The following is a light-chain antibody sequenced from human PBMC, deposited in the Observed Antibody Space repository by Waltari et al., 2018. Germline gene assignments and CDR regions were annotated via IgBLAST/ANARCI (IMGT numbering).Light chain of an antibody. V-gene: IGKV1-5*03. CDR1: QSVSTW. CDR3: QQTSSWPLT. J-gene: IGKJ4*01. Sequence: DIQMTQSPSTLSASIGDRVTITCRASQSVSTWLAWYQQKPGKAPKLLMYAASSLESGVPSRFSGSGSGTEFTLTINSLEPEDFAVYFCQQTSSWPLTFGGGTKVEIK. CDR2: AAS.